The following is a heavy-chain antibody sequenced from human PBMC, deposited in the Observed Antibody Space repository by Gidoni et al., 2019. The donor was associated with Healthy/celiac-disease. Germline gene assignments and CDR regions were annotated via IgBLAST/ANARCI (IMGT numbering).Heavy chain of an antibody. J-gene: IGHJ1*01. CDR1: GFSFSSYA. D-gene: IGHD3-3*01. CDR3: ARVGDDFWVRVLGYFQH. Sequence: QVQLVESVGGVVQPGRSLRLPCAASGFSFSSYAMHWVRQAPGKGLEWVAVISYDGSNKYDEYSVKGRFTSSRDNSKKTLYLKMNSMRAEDTAVYYGARVGDDFWVRVLGYFQHWGQGTLVTVSS. V-gene: IGHV3-30-3*01. CDR2: ISYDGSNK.